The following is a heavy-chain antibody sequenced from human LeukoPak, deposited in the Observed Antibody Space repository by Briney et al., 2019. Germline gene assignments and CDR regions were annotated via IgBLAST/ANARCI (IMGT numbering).Heavy chain of an antibody. CDR2: IYYSGST. J-gene: IGHJ6*02. Sequence: SETLSLTCTVSGGSISSYYWSWIRQPPGEGLEWIGYIYYSGSTNYNPSLKSRVTISVDTSKNQFSLKLSSVTAADTAVYYCARFGRDGYLYYYYGMDVWGQGTTVTVSS. D-gene: IGHD5-24*01. CDR1: GGSISSYY. CDR3: ARFGRDGYLYYYYGMDV. V-gene: IGHV4-59*01.